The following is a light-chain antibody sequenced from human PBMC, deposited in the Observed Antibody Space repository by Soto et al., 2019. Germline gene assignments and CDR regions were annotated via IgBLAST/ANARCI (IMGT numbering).Light chain of an antibody. CDR1: SSDVGGYNY. J-gene: IGLJ1*01. CDR2: DVS. V-gene: IGLV2-14*01. CDR3: CSYTTSNTRQIV. Sequence: QSVLTQPASVSGSPGQSITISCTGTSSDVGGYNYVSWYQQQPGKAPKFMSYDVSNRPSGVSNCFSGSKSGNTASLTISGLQAEDEADYYCCSYTTSNTRQIVFGTGTKVTVL.